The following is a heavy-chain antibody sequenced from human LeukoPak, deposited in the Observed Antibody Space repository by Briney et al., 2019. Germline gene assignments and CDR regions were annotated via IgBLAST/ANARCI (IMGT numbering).Heavy chain of an antibody. CDR3: AKDMEEHYYDSSGYHPDY. V-gene: IGHV3-43D*03. J-gene: IGHJ4*02. D-gene: IGHD3-22*01. CDR1: GFTFDDYA. Sequence: GGSLRLSCAASGFTFDDYAMHWVRQAPGKGLEWVSLISWDGGSTYYADSVKGRFTISRDNSKNSLYLQMNSLRAEDTALYYCAKDMEEHYYDSSGYHPDYWGQGTLVTVSS. CDR2: ISWDGGST.